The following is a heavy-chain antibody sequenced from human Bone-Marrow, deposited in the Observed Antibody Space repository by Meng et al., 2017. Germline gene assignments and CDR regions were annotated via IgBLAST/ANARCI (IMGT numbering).Heavy chain of an antibody. D-gene: IGHD5-18*01. CDR2: INHSGGT. J-gene: IGHJ4*02. V-gene: IGHV4-34*01. Sequence: QVQLQQWGAGLLKPSETLSPTCAVYGGTFSDYYWSWIRQPPGKGLEWIGEINHSGGTKYTPSLESRVTISIDTSKNHFSLKLSSVTAADTAIYYCARQGDTAMATFDYWGQGTLVTVSS. CDR3: ARQGDTAMATFDY. CDR1: GGTFSDYY.